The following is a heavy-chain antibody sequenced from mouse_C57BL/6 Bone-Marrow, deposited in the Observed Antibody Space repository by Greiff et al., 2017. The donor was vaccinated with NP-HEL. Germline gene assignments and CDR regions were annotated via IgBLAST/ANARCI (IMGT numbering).Heavy chain of an antibody. Sequence: QVQLQQSGAELVRPGTSVKVSCKASGYAFTNYLIEWVKQRPGQGLEWIGVINPGSGGTNYNEKFKGKATLTADKSSSTAYMQLSSLTSEDSAVYFCAREGVLVLRSFAYWGQGTLVTVSA. CDR1: GYAFTNYL. V-gene: IGHV1-54*01. D-gene: IGHD1-1*01. CDR3: AREGVLVLRSFAY. CDR2: INPGSGGT. J-gene: IGHJ3*01.